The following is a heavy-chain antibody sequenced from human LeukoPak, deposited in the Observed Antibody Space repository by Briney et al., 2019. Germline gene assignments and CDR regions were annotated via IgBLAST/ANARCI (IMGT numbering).Heavy chain of an antibody. CDR1: GGSISSSSYY. CDR3: ARIPYSSGWYSAVDY. Sequence: SETLSLTCTVSGGSISSSSYYWGWIRQPPGKGLEWIGSIYYSGSTYYNPSLKSRVTISVDTSKNQFSLKLSSVTAADTAVYYCARIPYSSGWYSAVDYWGQGTLVTVSS. V-gene: IGHV4-39*07. D-gene: IGHD6-19*01. J-gene: IGHJ4*02. CDR2: IYYSGST.